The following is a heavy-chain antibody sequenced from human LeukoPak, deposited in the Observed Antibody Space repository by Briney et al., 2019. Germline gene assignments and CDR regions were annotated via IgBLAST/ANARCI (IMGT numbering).Heavy chain of an antibody. Sequence: ASVKVSCKASGYTFTSYYMHWVRQAPGQGLEWMGIINPSGGSTSYAQKFQGRVTMTRDTSTSTAYMELSSQRSEDIDVYYCACPPRIPTWFPVGPGTYTSHCLGSDYWGQGTLVTVSS. J-gene: IGHJ4*02. CDR3: ACPPRIPTWFPVGPGTYTSHCLGSDY. CDR2: INPSGGST. V-gene: IGHV1-46*01. CDR1: GYTFTSYY. D-gene: IGHD1-7*01.